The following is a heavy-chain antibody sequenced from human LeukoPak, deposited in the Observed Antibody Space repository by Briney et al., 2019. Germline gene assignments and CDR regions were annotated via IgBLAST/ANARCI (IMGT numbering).Heavy chain of an antibody. V-gene: IGHV3-9*01. Sequence: GGSLRLSCAASGFTFDDYAMHWARQAPGQGLEWVSSVSWNSGSIAYANSVKGRFTISRDNAKNSLYLQMNSLRAEDTAFYYCAKATYSTSPGYYFDYWGQGNLVTVSS. J-gene: IGHJ4*02. D-gene: IGHD2-2*01. CDR3: AKATYSTSPGYYFDY. CDR2: VSWNSGSI. CDR1: GFTFDDYA.